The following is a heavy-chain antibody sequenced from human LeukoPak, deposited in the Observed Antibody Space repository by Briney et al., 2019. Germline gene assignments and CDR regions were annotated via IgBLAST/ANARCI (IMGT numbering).Heavy chain of an antibody. J-gene: IGHJ4*02. D-gene: IGHD6-13*01. CDR1: GYTLTELS. CDR3: ARGYSSSWPIDY. V-gene: IGHV1-24*01. Sequence: ASVKVSCKVSGYTLTELSMHWVRQAPGKGLEWMGGFDPEDGETIYAQKLQGRVTMTTDTSMSTAYMELRSLRSDDTAVYYCARGYSSSWPIDYWGQGTLVTVSS. CDR2: FDPEDGET.